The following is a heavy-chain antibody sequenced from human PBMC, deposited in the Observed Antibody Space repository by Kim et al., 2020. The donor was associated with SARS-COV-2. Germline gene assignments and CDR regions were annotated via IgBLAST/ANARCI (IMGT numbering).Heavy chain of an antibody. Sequence: SVKVSCKASGFTFTSSAVQWVRQARGQRLEWIGWIVVGSGNTNYAQKFQERVTITRDMSTSTAYMELSSLRSEDTAVYYCAAQNCSGGSCYSRIDAFDIWGQGTMVTVSS. CDR1: GFTFTSSA. CDR3: AAQNCSGGSCYSRIDAFDI. V-gene: IGHV1-58*01. D-gene: IGHD2-15*01. J-gene: IGHJ3*02. CDR2: IVVGSGNT.